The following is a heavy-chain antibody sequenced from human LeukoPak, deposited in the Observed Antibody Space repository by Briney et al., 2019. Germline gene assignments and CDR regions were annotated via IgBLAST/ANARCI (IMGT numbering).Heavy chain of an antibody. Sequence: GGSLRLSCAASGFTFSSYEMNWVRQAPGKGLEWVSYISSSSSTVYYADSVKGRFTISRDNAKNSLYLQMNSLRAEDTAVYYCARDRETVVTRGIWFNPWGQGTLVTVSS. J-gene: IGHJ5*02. CDR2: ISSSSSTV. CDR3: ARDRETVVTRGIWFNP. V-gene: IGHV3-48*01. D-gene: IGHD4-23*01. CDR1: GFTFSSYE.